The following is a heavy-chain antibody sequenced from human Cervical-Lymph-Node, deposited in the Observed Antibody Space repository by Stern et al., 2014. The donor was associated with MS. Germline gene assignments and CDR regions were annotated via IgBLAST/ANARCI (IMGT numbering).Heavy chain of an antibody. V-gene: IGHV2-5*02. CDR2: IWDDDK. CDR3: AHGLEIRLWAAY. J-gene: IGHJ4*02. D-gene: IGHD5-18*01. Sequence: QVTLKESGPTLVKPTQTLTLTCTFSGFSLSTSGVGVRWIRQPPGKALEWLALIWDDDKRYSPSLKSRLTITKDTSKNQVVLTMTNMDPVDTATYYCAHGLEIRLWAAYWGQGTLVTVSS. CDR1: GFSLSTSGVG.